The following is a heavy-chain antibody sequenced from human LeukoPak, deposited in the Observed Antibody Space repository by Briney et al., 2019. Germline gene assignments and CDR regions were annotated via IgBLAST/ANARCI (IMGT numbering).Heavy chain of an antibody. CDR1: GFTFSTST. CDR3: AKRAGGARYMDV. V-gene: IGHV3-7*03. D-gene: IGHD2-21*01. CDR2: IKQDGSEK. Sequence: PGGSLRLSCEASGFTFSTSTMHWVRQAPGKGLEWVANIKQDGSEKYYVDSVKGRFTISRDNSKNTLYLQMNSLRAEDTAVYYCAKRAGGARYMDVWGKGTTVTISS. J-gene: IGHJ6*03.